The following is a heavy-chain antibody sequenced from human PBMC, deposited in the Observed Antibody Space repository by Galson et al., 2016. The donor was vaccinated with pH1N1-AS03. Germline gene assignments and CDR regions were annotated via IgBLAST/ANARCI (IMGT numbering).Heavy chain of an antibody. V-gene: IGHV7-4-1*02. Sequence: SVKVSCKASGYTFTDYPMNWVRQAPGQGLEWMGWIHTTTGNPTYAQDFTGRFVFSFETSVSTAYLQITGLKAEDTAVYYCTMFANVSPYYFDQWGQGTLLTVSS. D-gene: IGHD3-16*01. CDR1: GYTFTDYP. CDR3: TMFANVSPYYFDQ. J-gene: IGHJ4*02. CDR2: IHTTTGNP.